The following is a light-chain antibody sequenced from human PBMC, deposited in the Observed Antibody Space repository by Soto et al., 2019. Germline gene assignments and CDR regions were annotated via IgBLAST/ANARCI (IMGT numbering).Light chain of an antibody. CDR2: EDH. J-gene: IGLJ3*02. Sequence: NFLLTQPHSVSESPGKTVTISCTRSSGSIDSNFVQWYQQRPGSAPTTVIYEDHQRPSVVPDRFSGSIDSSSNSASLTISGLKTEDEADYYCQSYDSSILVFGGGTKLT. CDR1: SGSIDSNF. CDR3: QSYDSSILV. V-gene: IGLV6-57*03.